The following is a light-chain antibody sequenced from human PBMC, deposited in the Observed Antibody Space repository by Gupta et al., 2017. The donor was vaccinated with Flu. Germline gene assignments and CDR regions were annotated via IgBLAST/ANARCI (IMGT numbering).Light chain of an antibody. J-gene: IGLJ2*01. Sequence: QSALTQPASESGSPGPSITISCTGTSSDVGGYNDVSWYQQHPGKAPKLMIYEVRNRHSGGANRFSWSKSGNTASLTISGLQAEDEAAYYCSSYTTISPPHVVFGGGTKLTVL. CDR1: SSDVGGYND. CDR3: SSYTTISPPHVV. CDR2: EVR. V-gene: IGLV2-14*01.